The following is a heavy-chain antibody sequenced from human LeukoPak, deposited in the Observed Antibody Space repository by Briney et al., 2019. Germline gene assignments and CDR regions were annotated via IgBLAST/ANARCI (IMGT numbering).Heavy chain of an antibody. J-gene: IGHJ1*01. CDR2: IYYSGST. CDR3: ARLKYYYDSSGYRAEYFQH. CDR1: GGSISSYY. Sequence: SEILSLTCTVSGGSISSYYWSWIRQPPGKGLEWIGYIYYSGSTNYNPSLKSRVTISVYTSKNQFSLKLSSVTAADTAVYYCARLKYYYDSSGYRAEYFQHWGQGTLVTVSS. V-gene: IGHV4-59*01. D-gene: IGHD3-22*01.